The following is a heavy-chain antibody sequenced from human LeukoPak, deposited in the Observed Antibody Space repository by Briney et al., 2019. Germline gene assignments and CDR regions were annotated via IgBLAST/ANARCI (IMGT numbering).Heavy chain of an antibody. CDR2: INPDSGGT. Sequence: ASVKVSCKASGYTFTGYYMHWVRQAPGQGLEWMGWINPDSGGTNYAQKFQGRVTMTRDTSISTAYMELSRLRSDDTAVYYCARGRRDGYNFWYYWGQGTLVTVSS. V-gene: IGHV1-2*02. J-gene: IGHJ4*02. CDR1: GYTFTGYY. D-gene: IGHD5-24*01. CDR3: ARGRRDGYNFWYY.